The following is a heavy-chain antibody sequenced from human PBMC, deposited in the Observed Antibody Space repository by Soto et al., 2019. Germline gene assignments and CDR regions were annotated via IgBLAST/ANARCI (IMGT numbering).Heavy chain of an antibody. CDR3: ARDNRIAVALPYYYYYGMDV. J-gene: IGHJ6*02. D-gene: IGHD6-19*01. CDR2: ISSSSSYI. Sequence: PGGSLRLSCAASGFTFSSYSMNWVRQAPGKGLEWVSSISSSSSYIYYADSVKGRFTISRDNAKNSLYLQMSSLRAEDTAVYYCARDNRIAVALPYYYYYGMDVWGQGTTVTAP. CDR1: GFTFSSYS. V-gene: IGHV3-21*01.